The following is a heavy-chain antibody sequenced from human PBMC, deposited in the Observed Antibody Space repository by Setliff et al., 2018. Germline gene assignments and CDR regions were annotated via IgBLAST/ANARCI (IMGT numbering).Heavy chain of an antibody. J-gene: IGHJ3*02. CDR2: IYPGDPET. CDR1: GYSFSTHW. D-gene: IGHD6-25*01. V-gene: IGHV5-51*01. CDR3: ARLGAPASHDAFDI. Sequence: GESLKISCKGSGYSFSTHWIGWVRQMPGKGLEWMAMIYPGDPETRYSPSFQGQVSISVDKSISSAYLQFSSLKASDTAMYYCARLGAPASHDAFDIWGQGTMVTVSS.